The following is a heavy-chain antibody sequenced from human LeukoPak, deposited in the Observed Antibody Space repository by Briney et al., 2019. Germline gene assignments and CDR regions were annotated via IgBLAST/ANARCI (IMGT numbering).Heavy chain of an antibody. V-gene: IGHV4-59*01. Sequence: SETLSLTCTVSGGAITRYYGSWNRPPPGKGVEGIGSIYYSGSTNYNTSLKSRLPISVDTSKNQFSLKLRSVTAADTAVYYCASVSRKVVTAHAFDYWGQGTLVTVSS. CDR2: IYYSGST. D-gene: IGHD2-21*02. CDR1: GGAITRYY. CDR3: ASVSRKVVTAHAFDY. J-gene: IGHJ4*02.